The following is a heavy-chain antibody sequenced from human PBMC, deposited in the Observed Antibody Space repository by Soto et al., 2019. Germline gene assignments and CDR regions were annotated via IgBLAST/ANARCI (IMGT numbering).Heavy chain of an antibody. CDR2: INSDGSST. CDR3: ARDRSYSLDV. CDR1: GSTFSNDG. J-gene: IGHJ6*02. Sequence: GGSLRLSCAVSGSTFSNDGMHWVRQAQGKGLVWVSHINSDGSSTNYADFVKGRFTIARHNAKKTVYLQMNSLRAEDTAVYYCARDRSYSLDVRGQGYTITVSS. V-gene: IGHV3-74*01.